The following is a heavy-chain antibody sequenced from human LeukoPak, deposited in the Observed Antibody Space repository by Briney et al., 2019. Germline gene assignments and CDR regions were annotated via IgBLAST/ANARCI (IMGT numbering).Heavy chain of an antibody. CDR1: GGSISSYY. CDR2: IYTSGST. J-gene: IGHJ4*02. CDR3: AREHYYGSGSYYNGGGTDY. D-gene: IGHD3-10*01. V-gene: IGHV4-4*07. Sequence: PSETLSLTCTVSGGSISSYYWSWIRQPAGKGLEWIGRIYTSGSTNYNPSLKSRVTMSVDTSKNQFSLKLSSVTAADTAVYYCAREHYYGSGSYYNGGGTDYWGQGTLVTVSS.